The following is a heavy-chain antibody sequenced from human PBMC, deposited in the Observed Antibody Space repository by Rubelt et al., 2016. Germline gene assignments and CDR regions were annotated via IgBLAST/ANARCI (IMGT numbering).Heavy chain of an antibody. J-gene: IGHJ3*02. Sequence: GSTNYNPSLKSRVTISVDTSENQFSLKLSSVTAADTAVYYCARRGGRDILTGYYTNDAFDIWGQGTMVTVSS. CDR3: ARRGGRDILTGYYTNDAFDI. V-gene: IGHV4-59*08. D-gene: IGHD3-9*01. CDR2: GST.